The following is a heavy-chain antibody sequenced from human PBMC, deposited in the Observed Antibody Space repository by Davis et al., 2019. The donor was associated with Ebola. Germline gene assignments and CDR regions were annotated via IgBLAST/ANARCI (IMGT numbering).Heavy chain of an antibody. CDR2: IYSGGST. D-gene: IGHD1-26*01. Sequence: GESLKISCAASGFTVSSNYMSWVRQAPGKGLEWVSVIYSGGSTYYADSVKGRFTISRDNSKNTLHLQMNSLRAEDTAVYYCARDRSGSHYLWGQGTLVTVSS. CDR1: GFTVSSNY. V-gene: IGHV3-53*01. J-gene: IGHJ5*02. CDR3: ARDRSGSHYL.